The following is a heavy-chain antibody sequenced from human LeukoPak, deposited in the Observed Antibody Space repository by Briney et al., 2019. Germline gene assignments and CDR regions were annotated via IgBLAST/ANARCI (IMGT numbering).Heavy chain of an antibody. V-gene: IGHV3-74*01. CDR1: GFTFSNYW. CDR3: AELGITMIGGV. D-gene: IGHD3-10*02. CDR2: INSDGRST. J-gene: IGHJ6*04. Sequence: GGSLRLSCAASGFTFSNYWIHWVRQAPGKGLVWVSRINSDGRSTTYADSVKGRFTISRDTAKNTLYLQMNSLRAEDTAVYYCAELGITMIGGVWGKGTTVTISS.